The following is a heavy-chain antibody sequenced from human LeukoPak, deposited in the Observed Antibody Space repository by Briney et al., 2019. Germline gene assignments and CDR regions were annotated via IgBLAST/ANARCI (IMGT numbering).Heavy chain of an antibody. CDR2: IYPNSGDT. Sequence: ASVKVSCKASGYTFTNYHVHWVRQAPGQGLEWVGWIYPNSGDTSYAPKFQGRVTMTRDTSITTAYLEVNSLTSDDTAVYYCATSPFLSRNTDYWGQGTLVTVSS. J-gene: IGHJ4*02. D-gene: IGHD2-2*01. CDR3: ATSPFLSRNTDY. V-gene: IGHV1-2*02. CDR1: GYTFTNYH.